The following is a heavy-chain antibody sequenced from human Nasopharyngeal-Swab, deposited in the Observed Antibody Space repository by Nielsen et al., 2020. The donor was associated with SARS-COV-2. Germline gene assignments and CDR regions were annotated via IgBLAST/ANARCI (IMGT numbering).Heavy chain of an antibody. J-gene: IGHJ4*02. D-gene: IGHD4/OR15-4a*01. Sequence: GESLKISCVASGFTFSSYAISWVRQTPGKGLEWLSVISGSGSTTSYADSVKGRFTISRDNSKSTCHLQMNSLRTDDTAVYYCAKDRMTMMPMTIDHWGQGTQVTVSS. CDR2: ISGSGSTT. CDR1: GFTFSSYA. CDR3: AKDRMTMMPMTIDH. V-gene: IGHV3-23*01.